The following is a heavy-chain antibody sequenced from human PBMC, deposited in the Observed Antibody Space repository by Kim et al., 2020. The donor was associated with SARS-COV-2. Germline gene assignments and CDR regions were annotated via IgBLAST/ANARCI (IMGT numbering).Heavy chain of an antibody. CDR2: INTNTGNP. V-gene: IGHV7-4-1*02. Sequence: ASVKVSCKASGYTFTSYAMNWVRQAPGQGLEWMGWINTNTGNPTYAQGFTGRFVFSLDTSVSTAYLQISSLKAEDTAVYYCARSPKQWLVTGLDYWGQGTLVTVSS. J-gene: IGHJ4*02. CDR3: ARSPKQWLVTGLDY. D-gene: IGHD6-19*01. CDR1: GYTFTSYA.